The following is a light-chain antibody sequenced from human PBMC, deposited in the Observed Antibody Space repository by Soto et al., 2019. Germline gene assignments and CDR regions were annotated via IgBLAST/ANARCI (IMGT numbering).Light chain of an antibody. CDR3: QAYDYSLTASV. CDR2: RNN. J-gene: IGLJ2*01. Sequence: QSVLTQPPSASGTPGQRVTISCSGSSSNIGSDSVNWYQQLPGTAPKLLIYRNNQRPSGVPDRLSGSKSGTSASLAISGLQSEDEADYYCQAYDYSLTASVFGGGTKLTVL. CDR1: SSNIGSDS. V-gene: IGLV1-44*01.